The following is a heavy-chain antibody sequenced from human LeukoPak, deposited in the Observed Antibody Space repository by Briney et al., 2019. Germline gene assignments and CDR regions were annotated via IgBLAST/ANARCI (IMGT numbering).Heavy chain of an antibody. D-gene: IGHD5-18*01. CDR2: IRSKAYGGTT. CDR3: TRGPIQVWLYYGMDV. Sequence: GGSLRLSCTASRFTFGDHAISWVRQAPGKGLELVGFIRSKAYGGTTEYAASVKGRFIISRDDSKSIAYLQMNSLKTEDTAVYYCTRGPIQVWLYYGMDVWGQGTTVIVSS. V-gene: IGHV3-49*04. J-gene: IGHJ6*02. CDR1: RFTFGDHA.